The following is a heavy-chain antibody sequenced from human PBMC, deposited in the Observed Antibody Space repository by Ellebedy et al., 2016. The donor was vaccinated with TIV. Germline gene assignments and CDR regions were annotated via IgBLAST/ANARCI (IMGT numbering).Heavy chain of an antibody. V-gene: IGHV4-34*01. CDR1: GGSFSGYY. Sequence: SETLSLXCAVYGGSFSGYYWSWIRQPPGKGLEWIGEINHSGSTNYNPSLKSRVTISVDTSKNQFSLKLSSVTAADTAVYYCARAGIAAAGTCDYWGQGTLVTVSS. CDR2: INHSGST. CDR3: ARAGIAAAGTCDY. J-gene: IGHJ4*02. D-gene: IGHD6-13*01.